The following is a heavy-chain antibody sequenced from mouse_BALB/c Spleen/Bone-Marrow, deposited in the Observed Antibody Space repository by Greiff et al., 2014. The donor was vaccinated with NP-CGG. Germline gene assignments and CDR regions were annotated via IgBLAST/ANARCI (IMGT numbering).Heavy chain of an antibody. D-gene: IGHD4-1*02. V-gene: IGHV1S22*01. J-gene: IGHJ2*01. CDR2: IYPGSGST. CDR3: TRVGPTGTGGDY. CDR1: GYTFTSYW. Sequence: LQQSGSELVRPGASVKLTCKASGYTFTSYWMHWVKQRPGQGLEWIGNIYPGSGSTNYDEKFKSKATLTVDTSSSTAYMQLSSLTSEDSAVYYCTRVGPTGTGGDYWGQGTTLTVSS.